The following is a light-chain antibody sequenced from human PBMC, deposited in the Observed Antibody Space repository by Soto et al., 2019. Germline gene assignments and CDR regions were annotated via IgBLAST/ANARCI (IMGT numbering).Light chain of an antibody. J-gene: IGLJ2*01. CDR3: NSYTSSSTLVV. CDR2: DVS. V-gene: IGLV2-14*01. CDR1: SSDIGGYKY. Sequence: QSALTQPASVSGSPGQSITISCTGTSSDIGGYKYVSWYQQHPDKAPKLMIYDVSNRPSGVSNRFSGSKSGNTASLTISGLQAEDEADYYCNSYTSSSTLVVFGGGTKLTVL.